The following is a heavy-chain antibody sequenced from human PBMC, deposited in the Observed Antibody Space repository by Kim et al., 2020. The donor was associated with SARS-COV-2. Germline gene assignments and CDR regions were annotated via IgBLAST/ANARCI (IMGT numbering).Heavy chain of an antibody. CDR1: GFTFSTYI. V-gene: IGHV3-21*01. D-gene: IGHD5-12*01. CDR2: ISDSSTYI. CDR3: AREKVATTSYGMDV. Sequence: GGSLRLSCAASGFTFSTYIMNWVRQAPGKGLEWVSSISDSSTYIYYADSLKGRFTISRDNAKNSLYLQMNSLRAEDTAVYYCAREKVATTSYGMDVWGQGTTVTVSS. J-gene: IGHJ6*02.